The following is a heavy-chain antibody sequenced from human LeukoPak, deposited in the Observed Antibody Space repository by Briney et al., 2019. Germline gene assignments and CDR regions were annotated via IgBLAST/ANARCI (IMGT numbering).Heavy chain of an antibody. CDR3: ARDEHGVGTSGPDY. Sequence: ASVKVSCKASGYTFANFGFTWVRQAPGQGLEWMGWINAYNGHTNYAQNLQGRVTMTTDPSTRTAYVELRSLRSGDTAVYYCARDEHGVGTSGPDYWGQGTLVTVSS. CDR1: GYTFANFG. V-gene: IGHV1-18*01. D-gene: IGHD2-8*01. CDR2: INAYNGHT. J-gene: IGHJ4*02.